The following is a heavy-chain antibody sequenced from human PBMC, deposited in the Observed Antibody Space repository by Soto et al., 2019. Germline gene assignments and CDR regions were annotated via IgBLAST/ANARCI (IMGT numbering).Heavy chain of an antibody. V-gene: IGHV3-23*01. CDR2: ISGSGGST. J-gene: IGHJ4*02. CDR1: GFTFSSYA. CDR3: AKALDSSGYYLFDY. Sequence: GVSLRLSCAASGFTFSSYAMSWVRQAPGKGLEWVSTISGSGGSTYYADSVKGRFTISRDNSQNTVYLRMSSLRVENTAVYYCAKALDSSGYYLFDYWGQGTQVTVSS. D-gene: IGHD3-22*01.